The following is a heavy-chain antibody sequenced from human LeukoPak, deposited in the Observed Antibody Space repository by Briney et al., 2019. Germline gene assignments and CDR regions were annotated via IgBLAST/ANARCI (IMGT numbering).Heavy chain of an antibody. CDR2: IIPIFGTA. CDR3: ARERKGSGSYRYGMDV. D-gene: IGHD3-10*01. CDR1: GGTFSSYA. Sequence: SVKVSCKASGGTFSSYAISWVRQAPGQGLEWMGGIIPIFGTANYAQKSQGRVTITADESTSTAYMELSSLRSEDTAVYYCARERKGSGSYRYGMDVWGKGTTVTVSS. V-gene: IGHV1-69*13. J-gene: IGHJ6*04.